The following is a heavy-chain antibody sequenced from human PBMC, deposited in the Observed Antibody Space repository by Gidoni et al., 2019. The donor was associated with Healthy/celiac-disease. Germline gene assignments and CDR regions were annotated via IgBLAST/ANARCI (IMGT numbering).Heavy chain of an antibody. Sequence: QVQLQESGPGLVKPSETLSLTCTVSGGSISSYYWSWIRQPPGKGLEWIGYIYSSGSTNYNPSLKSRVTISVDTSKNQFSLKLSSVTAADTAVYYCARASRAAGMTSFDYWGQGTLVTVSS. D-gene: IGHD6-13*01. V-gene: IGHV4-59*01. CDR2: IYSSGST. CDR1: GGSISSYY. J-gene: IGHJ4*02. CDR3: ARASRAAGMTSFDY.